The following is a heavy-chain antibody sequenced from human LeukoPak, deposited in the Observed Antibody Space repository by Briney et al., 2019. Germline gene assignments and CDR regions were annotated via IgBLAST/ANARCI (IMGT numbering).Heavy chain of an antibody. J-gene: IGHJ4*02. V-gene: IGHV3-20*04. CDR1: GFTFEDHA. CDR2: INGNGGST. D-gene: IGHD6-19*01. Sequence: PGGSLRLSCAASGFTFEDHAMNWVRQVPGKGLEWVSGINGNGGSTGYADSVKGRFTISRDNAKNSVYLQMNSLRAEDTALYYCAKDTGQWLALYYFDYWGQGTLVTVSS. CDR3: AKDTGQWLALYYFDY.